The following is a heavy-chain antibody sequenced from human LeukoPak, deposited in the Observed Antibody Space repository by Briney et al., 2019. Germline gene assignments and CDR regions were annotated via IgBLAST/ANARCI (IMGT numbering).Heavy chain of an antibody. Sequence: ASVKVSCKASGYTFTSYGISWVRQAPGQGLEWMGWISAYNGNTNYAQKLQGRVTMTTDTSTSTAYMELRSLRSDDTAVYYCARASRGFWSGYYAPDVWGKGTTVTVSS. CDR3: ARASRGFWSGYYAPDV. J-gene: IGHJ6*04. CDR1: GYTFTSYG. V-gene: IGHV1-18*01. D-gene: IGHD3-3*01. CDR2: ISAYNGNT.